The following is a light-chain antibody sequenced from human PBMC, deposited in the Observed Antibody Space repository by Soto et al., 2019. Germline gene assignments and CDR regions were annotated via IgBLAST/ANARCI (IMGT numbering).Light chain of an antibody. CDR2: EVS. Sequence: QSALTQPASVSGSPGQSITISCTGTSSDVGGYNYVSWYQQHPGKAPKLMIYEVSNRPSGVSNRFSGSKSGNTASLTISGLQAEDEADYYCHSYTSSSTDVFGTGTKLTVL. CDR3: HSYTSSSTDV. CDR1: SSDVGGYNY. V-gene: IGLV2-14*01. J-gene: IGLJ1*01.